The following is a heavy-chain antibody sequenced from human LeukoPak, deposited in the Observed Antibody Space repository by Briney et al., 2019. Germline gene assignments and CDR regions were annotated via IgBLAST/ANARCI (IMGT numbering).Heavy chain of an antibody. CDR3: AREAVGATRWFDP. V-gene: IGHV4-4*07. CDR2: IYTSGST. CDR1: GGSFSGYY. D-gene: IGHD1-26*01. Sequence: SETLSLTCAVYGGSFSGYYWSWIRQPAGKGLEWIGRIYTSGSTNYNPSLKSRVTMSVDTSKNQFSLKLSSVTAADTAVYYCAREAVGATRWFDPWGQGTLVTVSS. J-gene: IGHJ5*02.